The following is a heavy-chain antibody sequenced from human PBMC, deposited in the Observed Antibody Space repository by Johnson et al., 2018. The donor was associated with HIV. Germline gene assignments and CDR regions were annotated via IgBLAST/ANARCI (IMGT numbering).Heavy chain of an antibody. Sequence: QVQLVESGGGVVQPGRSLSLSGSASGFTFSNYGMQWVRQAPGKGLEWVAVISYDGDNEYYADSVKGRFTISRDNSKNTLYLQGNSLRPEDTAVYYCAKNNQVWGLLPVDAFDIWGQGTLITVS. V-gene: IGHV3-30*18. J-gene: IGHJ3*02. CDR3: AKNNQVWGLLPVDAFDI. D-gene: IGHD1-26*01. CDR1: GFTFSNYG. CDR2: ISYDGDNE.